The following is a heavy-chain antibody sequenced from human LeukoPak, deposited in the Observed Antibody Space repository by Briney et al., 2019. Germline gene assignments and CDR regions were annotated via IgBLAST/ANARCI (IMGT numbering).Heavy chain of an antibody. D-gene: IGHD5-12*01. Sequence: PSETLSLTCTVSGGSISSYYWSWIRQPPGKGLEWIGYIYTSGSTNYNPSLKSRVTISVDTSKNQFSLKLSSVTAADTAVYYCARLIAVGDSGYDHDAFDIWGQGTMVTVSS. CDR1: GGSISSYY. J-gene: IGHJ3*02. CDR2: IYTSGST. V-gene: IGHV4-4*09. CDR3: ARLIAVGDSGYDHDAFDI.